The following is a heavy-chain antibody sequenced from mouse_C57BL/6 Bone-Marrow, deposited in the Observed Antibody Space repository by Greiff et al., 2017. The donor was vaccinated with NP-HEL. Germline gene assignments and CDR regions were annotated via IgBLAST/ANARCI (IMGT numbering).Heavy chain of an antibody. D-gene: IGHD2-4*01. Sequence: QVHVKQSGPGLVQPSQSLSITCTVSGFSLTSYGVHWVRQPPGKGLEWLGVIWSGGSTDYNAAFISRLSISKDNSKSQVFFKMNSLQADDTAIYYCAKNEDDYDEGFAYWGQGTLVTVSA. V-gene: IGHV2-4*01. J-gene: IGHJ3*01. CDR3: AKNEDDYDEGFAY. CDR2: IWSGGST. CDR1: GFSLTSYG.